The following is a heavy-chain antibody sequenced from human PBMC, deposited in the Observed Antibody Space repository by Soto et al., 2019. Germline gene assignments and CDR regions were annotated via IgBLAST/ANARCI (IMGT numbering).Heavy chain of an antibody. CDR1: GGSISSSSYY. J-gene: IGHJ6*02. Sequence: ASETLSLTCTVSGGSISSSSYYWGWIRQPPGKGLEWIGSIYYSGSTYYNPSLKSRVTISVDTSKNQFSLKLSSVTAADTAVYYCARVDCTNGVCAEDYGMDVWGQGTTVTVSS. CDR2: IYYSGST. V-gene: IGHV4-39*07. D-gene: IGHD2-8*01. CDR3: ARVDCTNGVCAEDYGMDV.